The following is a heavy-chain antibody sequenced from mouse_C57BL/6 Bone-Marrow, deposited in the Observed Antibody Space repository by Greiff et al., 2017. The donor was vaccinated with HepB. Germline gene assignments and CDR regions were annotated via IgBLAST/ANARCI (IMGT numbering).Heavy chain of an antibody. CDR3: VSPYSNYPAWFAY. CDR1: GFSFNTYA. J-gene: IGHJ3*01. D-gene: IGHD2-5*01. Sequence: EVNLVESGGGLVQPKGSLKLSCAASGFSFNTYAMNWVRQAPGKGLEWVARIRSKSNNYATYYADSVKDRFTISRDDSESMLYLQMNNLKTEDTAMYYCVSPYSNYPAWFAYWGQGTLVTVSA. CDR2: IRSKSNNYAT. V-gene: IGHV10-1*01.